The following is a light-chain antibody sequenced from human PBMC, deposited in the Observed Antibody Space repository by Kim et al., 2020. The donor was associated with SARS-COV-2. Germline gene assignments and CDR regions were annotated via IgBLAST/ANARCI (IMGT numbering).Light chain of an antibody. CDR2: AYD. Sequence: GQRVTISCSGSSSNIGKNTVNWFQQFPGTAPKLLISAYDQRPSGIPDRFSGSKSGTSASLVISGLQSEDEADYYCAVWDDILRSPVFGGGTQLTVL. CDR3: AVWDDILRSPV. CDR1: SSNIGKNT. V-gene: IGLV1-44*01. J-gene: IGLJ3*02.